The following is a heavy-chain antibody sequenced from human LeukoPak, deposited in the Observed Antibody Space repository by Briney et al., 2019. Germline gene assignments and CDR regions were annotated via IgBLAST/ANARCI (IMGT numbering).Heavy chain of an antibody. CDR1: GFTVSSNY. J-gene: IGHJ4*02. CDR2: IYSGGST. D-gene: IGHD5-18*01. Sequence: GGSLRLSCAASGFTVSSNYMSWVRQAPGKGLEWVSVIYSGGSTYYADSVKGRFTISRDNAKNSLYLQMNSLRAEDTAVYYCARTVSHWNSYGLWGQGTLVTVSS. V-gene: IGHV3-53*01. CDR3: ARTVSHWNSYGL.